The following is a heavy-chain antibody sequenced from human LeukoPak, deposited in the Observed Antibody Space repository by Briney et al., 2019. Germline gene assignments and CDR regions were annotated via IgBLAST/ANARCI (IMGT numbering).Heavy chain of an antibody. J-gene: IGHJ4*02. CDR3: AKDVSEWLAFDY. Sequence: GGSLRLSCAASGFTFSDYYMSWIRQAPGKGLEWVSYISSSGSTIYYADSVKGRFTISRDKSKNTLYLQMNSLRAEDTAVYYCAKDVSEWLAFDYWGQGTLVTVSS. CDR1: GFTFSDYY. CDR2: ISSSGSTI. D-gene: IGHD6-19*01. V-gene: IGHV3-11*04.